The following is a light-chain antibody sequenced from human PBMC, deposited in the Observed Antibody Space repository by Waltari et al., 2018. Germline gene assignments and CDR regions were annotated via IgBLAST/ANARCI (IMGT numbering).Light chain of an antibody. J-gene: IGKJ1*01. CDR1: ESISSW. V-gene: IGKV1-5*03. CDR3: QQYNSYPWT. Sequence: DIQMTQSPSTLSASVGDRVTITYRASESISSWLAWYQQKPGKAPKLLIYKASSLESGVPSRFSGSGSGTEFTLTISILQPDDFATYYCQQYNSYPWTFGQGTKVEIK. CDR2: KAS.